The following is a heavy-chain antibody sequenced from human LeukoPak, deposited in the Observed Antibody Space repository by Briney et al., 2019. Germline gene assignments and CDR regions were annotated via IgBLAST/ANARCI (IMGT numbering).Heavy chain of an antibody. CDR2: ISGSGGST. V-gene: IGHV3-23*01. D-gene: IGHD4-17*01. Sequence: PGGSLRLSCAASGFTLSSYAMSWVRQAPGKGLEWVSAISGSGGSTYYADSVKGRFTISRDNSKNTLYLQMNSLRAEDTAVYYCAKPTRGYGDLYFDYWGQGTLVTVST. CDR3: AKPTRGYGDLYFDY. CDR1: GFTLSSYA. J-gene: IGHJ4*02.